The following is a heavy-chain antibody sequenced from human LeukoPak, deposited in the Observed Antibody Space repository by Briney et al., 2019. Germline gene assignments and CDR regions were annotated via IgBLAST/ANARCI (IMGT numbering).Heavy chain of an antibody. CDR2: IYYSGST. CDR3: ARVYCSSTSCFGNDAFDI. Sequence: SETLSLTCTVSGGSISSYYWSWLRQPPGEGREWGGYIYYSGSTNYNPSLKSRVTISVDTSKNQFSLKLSSVTAADTAVYYCARVYCSSTSCFGNDAFDIWGQGTMVTVSS. V-gene: IGHV4-59*01. J-gene: IGHJ3*02. CDR1: GGSISSYY. D-gene: IGHD2-2*01.